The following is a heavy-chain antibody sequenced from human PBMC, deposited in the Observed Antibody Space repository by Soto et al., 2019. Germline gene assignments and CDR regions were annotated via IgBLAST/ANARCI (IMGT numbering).Heavy chain of an antibody. CDR3: ARDGGGRCYNCLDY. J-gene: IGHJ4*02. Sequence: GGSLRLSCAASGFSFSNYGMHWVRQAPGKGLEWVAVIYYDESNKYSVDSVKGRFSISRDNSKNTLYLQMNTLRAEDTAVYYCARDGGGRCYNCLDYWGQGTLVTVSS. CDR1: GFSFSNYG. V-gene: IGHV3-33*01. D-gene: IGHD2-15*01. CDR2: IYYDESNK.